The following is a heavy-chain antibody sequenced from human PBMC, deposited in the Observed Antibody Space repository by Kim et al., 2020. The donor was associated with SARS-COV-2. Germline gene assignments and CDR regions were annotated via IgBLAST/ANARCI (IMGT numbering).Heavy chain of an antibody. Sequence: YNPSLKSRVTISVDTSKNQFSLKLSSVTAADTAVYYCARHSGSYRTEVDYWGQGTLVTVSS. D-gene: IGHD1-26*01. J-gene: IGHJ4*02. CDR3: ARHSGSYRTEVDY. V-gene: IGHV4-59*08.